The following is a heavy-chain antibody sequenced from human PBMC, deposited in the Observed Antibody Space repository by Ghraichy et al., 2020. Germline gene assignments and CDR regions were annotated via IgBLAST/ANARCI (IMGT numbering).Heavy chain of an antibody. J-gene: IGHJ6*02. V-gene: IGHV1-18*01. CDR3: ARVADSYIYYYYYGMDV. CDR2: ISAYNGNT. D-gene: IGHD3-3*01. CDR1: GYTFTSYG. Sequence: ASVKVSCKASGYTFTSYGISWVRQAPGQGLEWMGWISAYNGNTNYAQKLQGRVTMTTDTSTSTAYMELRSLRSDDTAVYYCARVADSYIYYYYYGMDVWGQGTTVTVSS.